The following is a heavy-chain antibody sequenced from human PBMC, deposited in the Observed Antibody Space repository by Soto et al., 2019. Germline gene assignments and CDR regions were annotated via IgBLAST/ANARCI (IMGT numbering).Heavy chain of an antibody. J-gene: IGHJ4*02. Sequence: PSETLSLTCAVSGYSISSGYYWGWIRQPPGKGLEWIGSIYHSGSTYYNPSLKSRVTISVDTSKNQFSLKLSSVTAADTAVYYCARVNYGSGRYYSWYFDYWGQGTQVTVSS. D-gene: IGHD3-10*01. CDR2: IYHSGST. V-gene: IGHV4-38-2*01. CDR1: GYSISSGYY. CDR3: ARVNYGSGRYYSWYFDY.